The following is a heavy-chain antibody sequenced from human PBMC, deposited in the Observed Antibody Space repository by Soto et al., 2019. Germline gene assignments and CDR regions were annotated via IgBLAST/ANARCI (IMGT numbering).Heavy chain of an antibody. Sequence: SETLCLTCTVSGGSISSSSYYWGWIRQPPGKGLEWIGSIYYRGNTYYNTSLKSRVTMFVDTSKNQFSLKLSSVTAADTAVYYCARQSMVRGLYGMDVWGQGTTVTVS. D-gene: IGHD3-10*01. V-gene: IGHV4-39*01. CDR2: IYYRGNT. CDR1: GGSISSSSYY. CDR3: ARQSMVRGLYGMDV. J-gene: IGHJ6*02.